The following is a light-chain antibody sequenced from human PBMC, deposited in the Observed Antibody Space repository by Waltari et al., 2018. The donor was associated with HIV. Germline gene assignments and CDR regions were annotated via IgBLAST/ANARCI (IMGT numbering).Light chain of an antibody. J-gene: IGKJ2*01. CDR1: QSVGSNF. Sequence: EIVLTQSPGTLSLSPGERATLSCRASQSVGSNFLAWYQQKPGQAPRLLIYGASSRATGIPDRFSGSGSGTDFTLTISRLEPEDIAVYFCQQYGSSPGTFGQGTKLEIK. V-gene: IGKV3-20*01. CDR3: QQYGSSPGT. CDR2: GAS.